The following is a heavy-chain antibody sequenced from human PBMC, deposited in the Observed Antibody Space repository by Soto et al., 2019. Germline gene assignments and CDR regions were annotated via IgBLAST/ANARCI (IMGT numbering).Heavy chain of an antibody. J-gene: IGHJ6*02. CDR2: ISAYNGNT. CDR3: ARAVYYDILPGYRYGMEV. V-gene: IGHV1-18*04. CDR1: GYTFTSYG. D-gene: IGHD3-9*01. Sequence: ASVKVSCKASGYTFTSYGISWVRQAPGQGLEWMGWISAYNGNTNYAQKLQGRVTMTTDTSTSTAYMELRRLRSDDTAVYYCARAVYYDILPGYRYGMEVWGQGTTVTVSS.